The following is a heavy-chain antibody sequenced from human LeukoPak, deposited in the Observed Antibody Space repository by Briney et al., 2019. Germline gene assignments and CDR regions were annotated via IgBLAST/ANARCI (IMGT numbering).Heavy chain of an antibody. J-gene: IGHJ4*02. V-gene: IGHV3-7*01. CDR2: IKQDGSEK. Sequence: PGGSLRLSXAASGFTFSSYWMSWVRQAPGKGLEWVANIKQDGSEKYYVDSVKGRFTISRDNAKNSLYLQMNSLRAEDTAVYYCARDPFKLWFGDSARGQGTLVTVSS. CDR3: ARDPFKLWFGDSA. CDR1: GFTFSSYW. D-gene: IGHD3-10*01.